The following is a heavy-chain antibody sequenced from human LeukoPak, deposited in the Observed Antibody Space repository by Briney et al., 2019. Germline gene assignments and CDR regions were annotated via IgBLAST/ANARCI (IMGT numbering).Heavy chain of an antibody. D-gene: IGHD7-27*01. CDR3: ANRYWGSGYDAFDI. CDR1: GLTLDGYG. J-gene: IGHJ3*02. CDR2: INWNGGGT. V-gene: IGHV3-20*01. Sequence: GGSLRLSCAASGLTLDGYGMSWVRQVPGKGLEWVSGINWNGGGTDYADSVKGRFTISRDNAKNSLYLQMNSLRAEDTALYHCANRYWGSGYDAFDIWGQGTMVTVSS.